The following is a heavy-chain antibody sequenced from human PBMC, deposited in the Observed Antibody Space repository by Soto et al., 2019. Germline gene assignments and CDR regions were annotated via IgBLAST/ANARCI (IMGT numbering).Heavy chain of an antibody. Sequence: SQTLSLTCAISGDSVSSNSAAWNWIRQSPSRGLEWLGRTYYRSKWYNDYAVSVKSRITINPDTSKNPFSLQLNSVTPEDTAVYYVARSITTVGGGGANMDVWGQGTTVTVSS. CDR2: TYYRSKWYN. D-gene: IGHD3-10*01. J-gene: IGHJ6*02. V-gene: IGHV6-1*01. CDR1: GDSVSSNSAA. CDR3: ARSITTVGGGGANMDV.